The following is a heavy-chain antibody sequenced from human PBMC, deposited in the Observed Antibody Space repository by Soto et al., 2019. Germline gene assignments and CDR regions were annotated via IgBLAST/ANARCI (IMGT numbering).Heavy chain of an antibody. CDR1: GFTFNTYG. CDR2: ISYDGSEK. D-gene: IGHD2-2*02. V-gene: IGHV3-30*18. J-gene: IGHJ4*02. Sequence: QEQLVESGGGVVQPGKSLRLSCAASGFTFNTYGMHWVRQAPGKGLEWVAVISYDGSEKYYVDSVKGRFTICKDNSKNTLYLQMNSLRPEDTAVYYCAKSPNFYCSSPNCYKYYFDHWGQGTRVTVSS. CDR3: AKSPNFYCSSPNCYKYYFDH.